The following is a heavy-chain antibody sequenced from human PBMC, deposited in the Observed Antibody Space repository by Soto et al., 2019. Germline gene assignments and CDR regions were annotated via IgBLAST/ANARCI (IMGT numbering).Heavy chain of an antibody. V-gene: IGHV3-15*01. CDR3: TTLNYYASRGYFPDFDY. D-gene: IGHD3-22*01. J-gene: IGHJ4*02. CDR2: IKSTTDGGTT. CDR1: GFTFTYAW. Sequence: DVFLVESGGGLLKPGGSLRLSCGASGFTFTYAWMSWVRQAPGKGLEWVGRIKSTTDGGTTDYGEPVKGRILISRDDSKHTLYLQLNSLTTEDTGVYYCTTLNYYASRGYFPDFDYWGRGTLVTVSS.